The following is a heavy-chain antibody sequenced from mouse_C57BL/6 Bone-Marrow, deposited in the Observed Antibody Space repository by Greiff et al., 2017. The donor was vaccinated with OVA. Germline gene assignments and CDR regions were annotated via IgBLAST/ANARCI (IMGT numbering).Heavy chain of an antibody. CDR1: GFTFSSYA. J-gene: IGHJ3*01. Sequence: EVQLVESGGGLVKPGGSLKLSCAASGFTFSSYAMSWVRQTPEKRLEWVATIIDGGSYTYYPDNVKGRFTISRDNAKNNLYLQMSHLKSEDTAMYYCAREVLFAYWGQGTLVTVSA. CDR3: AREVLFAY. CDR2: IIDGGSYT. V-gene: IGHV5-4*01.